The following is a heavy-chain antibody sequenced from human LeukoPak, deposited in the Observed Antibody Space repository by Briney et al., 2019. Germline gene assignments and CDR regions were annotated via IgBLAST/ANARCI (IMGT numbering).Heavy chain of an antibody. CDR2: GYYSGST. V-gene: IGHV4-39*01. CDR3: ARRTGTAGGNHFDY. D-gene: IGHD1/OR15-1a*01. Sequence: NPSETLSLTCTVSGGSISTSSHYWGWIRQPPGKGLEWIGSGYYSGSTHYSPFLKSRVTISVDTSKNQFSLNLSSMTAADTAVYYCARRTGTAGGNHFDYWGQGTLVTVSS. CDR1: GGSISTSSHY. J-gene: IGHJ4*02.